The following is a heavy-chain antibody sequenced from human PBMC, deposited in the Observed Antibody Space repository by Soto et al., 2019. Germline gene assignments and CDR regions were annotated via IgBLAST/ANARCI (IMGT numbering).Heavy chain of an antibody. CDR3: ERDLEGSGFNSGH. D-gene: IGHD3-22*01. J-gene: IGHJ4*02. V-gene: IGHV3-74*03. Sequence: PGGSLRLSCVASGFPFSSYSMRWVRQVPGKGLVWVSQIGSVGGPTTYADSVKGRFTITRDNATNTPYMQMRSLRADDTAVYYCERDLEGSGFNSGHWGQGTLVTVSS. CDR2: IGSVGGPT. CDR1: GFPFSSYS.